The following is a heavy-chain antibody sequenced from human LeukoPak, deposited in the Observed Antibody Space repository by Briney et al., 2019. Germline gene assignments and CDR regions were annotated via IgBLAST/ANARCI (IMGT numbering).Heavy chain of an antibody. CDR3: VSSYCSGGSCYSASGY. CDR1: GFTFSSYW. Sequence: GGSLRLSCAASGFTFSSYWMHWVRQAPGEGLVWVSRINNDGSSVNYADSVRGRFTISRDNAKNTLYLQMNSLRAEDTAVYYCVSSYCSGGSCYSASGYWGQGTLVTVSS. J-gene: IGHJ4*02. V-gene: IGHV3-74*01. D-gene: IGHD2-15*01. CDR2: INNDGSSV.